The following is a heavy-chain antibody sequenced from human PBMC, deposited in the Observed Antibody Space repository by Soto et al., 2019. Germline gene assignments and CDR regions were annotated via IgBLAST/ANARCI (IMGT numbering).Heavy chain of an antibody. V-gene: IGHV4-34*01. Sequence: QVQLQQWGAGLLKPSETLSLTCAVYGGSFSGYYWSWIRQPPGTGLEWIGEINHSGSTNYNPSLKSRVTILVDTAKNQFSLKLSSVTAADTAVYYWAGGAANSSSSYMDVWGKGTTVTVSS. CDR1: GGSFSGYY. CDR3: AGGAANSSSSYMDV. D-gene: IGHD6-6*01. J-gene: IGHJ6*03. CDR2: INHSGST.